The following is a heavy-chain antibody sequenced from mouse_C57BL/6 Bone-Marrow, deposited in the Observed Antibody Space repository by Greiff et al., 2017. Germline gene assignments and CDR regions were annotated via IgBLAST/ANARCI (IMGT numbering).Heavy chain of an antibody. CDR1: GFNIKDYY. D-gene: IGHD3-2*02. Sequence: EVKLQESGAELVRPGASVKLSCTASGFNIKDYYMHWVKQRPEQGLEWIGRIDPEDGDTEYAPKFQGKATMTADTSSNTAYLQLSSLTSEDTAVYYCTPDSSGYTFAYWGQGTLVTVSA. J-gene: IGHJ3*01. CDR2: IDPEDGDT. CDR3: TPDSSGYTFAY. V-gene: IGHV14-1*01.